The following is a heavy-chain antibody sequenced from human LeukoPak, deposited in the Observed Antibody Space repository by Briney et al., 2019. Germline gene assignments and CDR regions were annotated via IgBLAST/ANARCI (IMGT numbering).Heavy chain of an antibody. J-gene: IGHJ3*02. D-gene: IGHD2-21*02. CDR3: ARQQGGYCGGDCYHPSHDAFDI. CDR1: GYTFTGYY. CDR2: INPSGGST. Sequence: ASVKVSCKASGYTFTGYYMHWVRQAPGQGLEWMGIINPSGGSTSYAQKFQGRVTMTRDMSTSTVYMELSSLRSEDTAVYYCARQQGGYCGGDCYHPSHDAFDIWGQGTMVTVSS. V-gene: IGHV1-46*01.